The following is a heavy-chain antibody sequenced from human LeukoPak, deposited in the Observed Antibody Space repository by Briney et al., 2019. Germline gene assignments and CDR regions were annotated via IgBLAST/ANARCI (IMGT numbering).Heavy chain of an antibody. CDR1: GYTFTSYG. D-gene: IGHD4-17*01. Sequence: ASVKVSCKASGYTFTSYGISWVRQAPGQGLEWMGWISAFNGNTNYAQNLRGRLTMTTDTSTSTAYMELRSLRSDDTAVYYCARDEPMPNDYGDFYFEYWGQGTLVTVSS. J-gene: IGHJ4*02. CDR2: ISAFNGNT. V-gene: IGHV1-18*01. CDR3: ARDEPMPNDYGDFYFEY.